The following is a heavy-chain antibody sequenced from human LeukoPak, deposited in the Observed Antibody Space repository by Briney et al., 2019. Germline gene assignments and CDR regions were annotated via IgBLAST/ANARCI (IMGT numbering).Heavy chain of an antibody. D-gene: IGHD5-24*01. CDR3: ARGWVQCSEYFQH. V-gene: IGHV4-34*01. Sequence: SETLSLTCAVYGGSFSGYYWSWIRQPPGKGLERIGEINHSGSTNYNPSLKSRVTISVDTSKNQFSLKPSSVTAADTAVYYCARGWVQCSEYFQHWGQGTLVTVSS. CDR1: GGSFSGYY. CDR2: INHSGST. J-gene: IGHJ1*01.